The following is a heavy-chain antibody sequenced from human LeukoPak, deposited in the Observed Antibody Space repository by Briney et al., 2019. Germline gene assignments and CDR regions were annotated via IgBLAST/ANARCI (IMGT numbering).Heavy chain of an antibody. CDR1: GYTFTSFG. CDR3: ARDYSSSGHDAFDI. D-gene: IGHD6-6*01. CDR2: IGAYNGDT. Sequence: GASVKVSCKASGYTFTSFGISWVRQAPGQGLEWMGWIGAYNGDTNYAQNLQGRVTMTTDTSTSTAYMELRSLRSDDTAVYYCARDYSSSGHDAFDIWGQGTMVTVSS. J-gene: IGHJ3*02. V-gene: IGHV1-18*01.